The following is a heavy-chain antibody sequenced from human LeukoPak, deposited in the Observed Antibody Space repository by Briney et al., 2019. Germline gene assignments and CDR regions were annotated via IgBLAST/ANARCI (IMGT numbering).Heavy chain of an antibody. Sequence: PGGSLRLSCAASGFSFSSYGMHWVRQAPGKGLEWVAVAYTDGNTRYYADSVNGRFTVSKDISQNTLYLQMSSLRAEDTAVYYCATGGAFYYGHWGQGTLVTVSS. CDR3: ATGGAFYYGH. V-gene: IGHV3-33*01. CDR1: GFSFSSYG. CDR2: AYTDGNTR. J-gene: IGHJ4*02. D-gene: IGHD3-22*01.